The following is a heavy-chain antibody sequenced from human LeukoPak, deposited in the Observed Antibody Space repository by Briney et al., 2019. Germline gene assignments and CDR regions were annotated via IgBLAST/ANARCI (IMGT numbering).Heavy chain of an antibody. CDR3: ARMRGLYDILTGYADY. D-gene: IGHD3-9*01. J-gene: IGHJ4*02. Sequence: PSETLSLTFTVSGGSISSYYWSWIRQPPGKGLEWIGYIYYSGSTNYNPSLKSRVTISVDTSKNQFSLKLSSVTAADTAVYYCARMRGLYDILTGYADYWGQGTLVTVSS. V-gene: IGHV4-59*12. CDR2: IYYSGST. CDR1: GGSISSYY.